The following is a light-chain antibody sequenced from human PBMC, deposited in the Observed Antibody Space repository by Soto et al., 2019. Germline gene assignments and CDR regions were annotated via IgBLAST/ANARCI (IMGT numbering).Light chain of an antibody. CDR1: SANIGXXXN. J-gene: IGLJ1*01. CDR2: GNN. CDR3: QSYDSSLSGYV. V-gene: IGLV1-40*01. Sequence: QSVLTQPXXVSGAPGQXXXXSCTGSSANIGXXXNVDWYQQLXGTAPKLLIYGNNNRPSGVPARFSGSKSGTSASLAIAGXXAEDEGDYYCQSYDSSLSGYVFGTGTKVTVL.